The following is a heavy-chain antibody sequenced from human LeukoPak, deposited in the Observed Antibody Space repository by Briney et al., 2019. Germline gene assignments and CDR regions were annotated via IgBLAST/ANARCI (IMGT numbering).Heavy chain of an antibody. CDR3: ARVGCTANSCFGYLIFDY. CDR2: IKPDGGEK. V-gene: IGHV3-7*01. Sequence: GGSLRLSCAASGFTFTKYWMGWVRQAPGKGLEWVAHIKPDGGEKSFIDSVKGRFTISRDNAKNSLYLQMNSLWTDDTSVYYCARVGCTANSCFGYLIFDYWGQGRLVTVSS. J-gene: IGHJ4*02. D-gene: IGHD2-15*01. CDR1: GFTFTKYW.